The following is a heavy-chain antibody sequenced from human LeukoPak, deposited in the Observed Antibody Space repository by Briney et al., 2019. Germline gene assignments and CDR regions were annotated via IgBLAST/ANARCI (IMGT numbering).Heavy chain of an antibody. CDR3: ARRGYCGGGSCYAGGAFDI. CDR1: GYTFTSYG. J-gene: IGHJ3*02. CDR2: ISAYNGNT. Sequence: ASVKVSCKASGYTFTSYGISWVRQAPGQGLEWMGWISAYNGNTNYAQKLQGRVTMTTDTSTSTAYMELSSLRSEDTAVYYCARRGYCGGGSCYAGGAFDIWGQGTMVTVSS. V-gene: IGHV1-18*01. D-gene: IGHD2-15*01.